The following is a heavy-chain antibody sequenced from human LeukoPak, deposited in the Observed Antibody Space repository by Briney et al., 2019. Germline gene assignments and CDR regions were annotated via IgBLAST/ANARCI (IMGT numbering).Heavy chain of an antibody. CDR2: IIPIFGTA. CDR1: GGTFSSYA. V-gene: IGHV1-69*05. J-gene: IGHJ4*02. D-gene: IGHD2-15*01. CDR3: ASRDTYCSGGSCYSDLDY. Sequence: SVKVSCKASGGTFSSYAISWVRQAPGQGLEWMGGIIPIFGTANYAQKFQGRVTITTDESTSTAYMELSSLRSEDTAVYYCASRDTYCSGGSCYSDLDYWGQGTLVTVSS.